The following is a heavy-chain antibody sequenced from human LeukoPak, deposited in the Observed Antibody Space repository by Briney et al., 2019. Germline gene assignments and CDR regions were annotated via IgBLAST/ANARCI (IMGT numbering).Heavy chain of an antibody. D-gene: IGHD6-19*01. V-gene: IGHV4-59*08. CDR1: GGSISSYY. J-gene: IGHJ4*02. CDR3: ARRRRGWLDY. CDR2: IYYSGST. Sequence: PSETLSLTCTVSGGSISSYYWSWIRQPPGKGLEWIGYIYYSGSTNYNPSLKSRVTISVDTSKNQFSLKLSSVTAADTAVYYCARRRRGWLDYWGQGTLVTVSS.